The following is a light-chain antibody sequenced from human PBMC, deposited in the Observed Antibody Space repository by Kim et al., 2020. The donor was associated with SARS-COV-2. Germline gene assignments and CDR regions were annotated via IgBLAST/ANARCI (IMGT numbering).Light chain of an antibody. CDR1: QGINNY. CDR3: QKYNSALYT. V-gene: IGKV1-27*01. CDR2: AAS. J-gene: IGKJ2*01. Sequence: PSVGDRVTSACRAKQGINNYLAWYQQKPGKVPKLLIYAASTLQSGVPSRFSGSGSGTDFTLTISSLQPEDVATYYCQKYNSALYTFGQGTKLEI.